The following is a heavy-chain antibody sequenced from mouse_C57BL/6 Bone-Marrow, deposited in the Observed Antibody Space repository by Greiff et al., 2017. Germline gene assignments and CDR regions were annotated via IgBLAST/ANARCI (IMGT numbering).Heavy chain of an antibody. J-gene: IGHJ1*03. CDR3: ARDYGSGYCYFDV. D-gene: IGHD1-1*01. Sequence: VQLQQSGPELVKPGASVKLSCKASGYTFTSYDINWVKQRPGQGLEWIGWIYPRDGSNKYNEKFKGKATLTVATASITAYMKLHSLTSDDSAVYFSARDYGSGYCYFDVWGTGTTVTVSS. CDR2: IYPRDGSN. CDR1: GYTFTSYD. V-gene: IGHV1-85*01.